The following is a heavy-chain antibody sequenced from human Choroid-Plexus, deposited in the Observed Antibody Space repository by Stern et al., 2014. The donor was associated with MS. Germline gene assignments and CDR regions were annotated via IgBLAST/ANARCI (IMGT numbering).Heavy chain of an antibody. CDR1: GFTFGSCA. V-gene: IGHV3-30*18. Sequence: VQLVESEGGVVQPGRPLRLSCVASGFTFGSCAMHWFRQAPGKGLEWVAGVSYDGSNKYYADSVKGRFTISRDNSQNTLYMQMSSLRPEDTAVYYCAKDRQYLTYFFDHWGQGSLVTVSS. CDR3: AKDRQYLTYFFDH. CDR2: VSYDGSNK. D-gene: IGHD2/OR15-2a*01. J-gene: IGHJ5*02.